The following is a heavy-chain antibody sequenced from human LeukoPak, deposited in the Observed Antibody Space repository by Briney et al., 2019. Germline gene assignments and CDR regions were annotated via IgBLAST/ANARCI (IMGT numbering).Heavy chain of an antibody. J-gene: IGHJ6*02. CDR2: INPNSGGT. CDR1: GYTFTGYY. Sequence: ASVKVSCKASGYTFTGYYMHWVRQAPGQGLEWMGRINPNSGGTNYAQKFQGRVTMTRDTSISTAYMELSRLGSDDTAVYYCARDKQIGVPAESGMDVWGQGTTVTVSS. CDR3: ARDKQIGVPAESGMDV. D-gene: IGHD2-2*01. V-gene: IGHV1-2*06.